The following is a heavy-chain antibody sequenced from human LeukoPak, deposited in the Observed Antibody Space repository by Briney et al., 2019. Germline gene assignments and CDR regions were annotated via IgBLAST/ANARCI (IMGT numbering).Heavy chain of an antibody. J-gene: IGHJ5*02. V-gene: IGHV4-30-4*08. D-gene: IGHD3-3*01. CDR2: IYYSGGT. Sequence: SQTLSLTCAVSGGSISSGDYYWSWTRQPPGKGLEWIGYIYYSGGTYYNPSLKSRVTISVDTSKNQFSLKLSSVTAADTAVYYCTRDQVGYYDSINWFDPWGQGTLVTVSS. CDR1: GGSISSGDYY. CDR3: TRDQVGYYDSINWFDP.